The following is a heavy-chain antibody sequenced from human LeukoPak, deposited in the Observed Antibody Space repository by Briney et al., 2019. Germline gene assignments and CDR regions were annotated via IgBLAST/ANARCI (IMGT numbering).Heavy chain of an antibody. CDR3: ARGYDFWSSYYPY. CDR2: INHSGST. Sequence: QPSETLSLTCAVYGGSFSGYYWSWIRQPPGKGLEWIGEINHSGSTNYNPSLKSRVTISVDTSKNQFSLKLSSVTAADTAVYYCARGYDFWSSYYPYWGQGTLVTVSS. D-gene: IGHD3-3*01. V-gene: IGHV4-34*01. J-gene: IGHJ4*02. CDR1: GGSFSGYY.